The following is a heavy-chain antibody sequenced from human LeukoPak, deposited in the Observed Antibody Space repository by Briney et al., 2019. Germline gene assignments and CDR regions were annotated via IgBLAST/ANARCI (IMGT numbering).Heavy chain of an antibody. D-gene: IGHD1-26*01. CDR3: ATVSEWGDFDY. Sequence: GASVKVSCKASGYTFTSYYMHWVRQAPGQGLEWMGIINPSGGSTSYAQKFQGRVTMTRDTSTSTVYMELSSLRSEDTAVYYCATVSEWGDFDYWGQGTLVTVSS. CDR1: GYTFTSYY. J-gene: IGHJ4*02. V-gene: IGHV1-46*03. CDR2: INPSGGST.